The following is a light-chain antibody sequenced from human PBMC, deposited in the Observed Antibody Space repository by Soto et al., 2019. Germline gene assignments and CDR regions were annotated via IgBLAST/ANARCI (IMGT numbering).Light chain of an antibody. J-gene: IGLJ2*01. CDR2: DVN. CDR1: AYDVGAYIF. CDR3: ASYTGTNTL. V-gene: IGLV2-14*01. Sequence: QSVLTQPASVSGSPGQSITISCTGTAYDVGAYIFVSWYQQHPGKAPKVIIYDVNTRPSGVSNRFSGSKLGTTASLTISGLQAYVEADYSCASYTGTNTLFGGGTNVTVL.